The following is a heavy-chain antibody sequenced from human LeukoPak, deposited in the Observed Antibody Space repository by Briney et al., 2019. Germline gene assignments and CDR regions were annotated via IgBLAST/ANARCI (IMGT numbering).Heavy chain of an antibody. CDR1: GLTFSSYR. V-gene: IGHV3-48*02. Sequence: GGSLRLSCAASGLTFSSYRMNWVRQAPGKGLEWGSYISSSSSTIYYADSVKGRFTISRDNAKNSLYLQMNSLRDEDTAVYYCASSRAVAGTMYYFDYWGQGTLVTVSS. CDR3: ASSRAVAGTMYYFDY. J-gene: IGHJ4*02. D-gene: IGHD6-19*01. CDR2: ISSSSSTI.